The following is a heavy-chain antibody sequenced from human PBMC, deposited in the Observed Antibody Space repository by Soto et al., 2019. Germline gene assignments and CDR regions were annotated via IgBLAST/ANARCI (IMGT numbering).Heavy chain of an antibody. V-gene: IGHV4-59*01. CDR2: IYYSGST. J-gene: IGHJ4*02. D-gene: IGHD6-19*01. CDR3: AREDSRGWRL. CDR1: GGSISSYY. Sequence: TSETLSLTCTVSGGSISSYYWSWIRQPPGKGLEWIGYIYYSGSTNYNPSLKSRVTISVDTSKNQFSLKLSSVTAADTAVYYCAREDSRGWRLWGQGTLVTVSS.